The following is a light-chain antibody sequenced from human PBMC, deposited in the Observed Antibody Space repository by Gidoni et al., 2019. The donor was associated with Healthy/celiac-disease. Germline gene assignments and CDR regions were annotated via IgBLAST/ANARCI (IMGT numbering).Light chain of an antibody. CDR1: QSVSSY. J-gene: IGKJ4*01. CDR2: DAS. Sequence: ESVLTQSPATLSLSPGERATLSCRASQSVSSYLAWYQQKPGQAPRLLIYDASNRATGIPARFSGSGSGTGFTLTISSLEPEDFAVYYCQQRSNWPPEITFGGGTKVEIK. CDR3: QQRSNWPPEIT. V-gene: IGKV3-11*01.